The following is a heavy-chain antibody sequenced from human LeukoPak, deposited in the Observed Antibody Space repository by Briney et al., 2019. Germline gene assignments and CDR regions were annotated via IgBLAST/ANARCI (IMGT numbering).Heavy chain of an antibody. CDR2: ISTDGNDK. V-gene: IGHV3-30*04. CDR1: GFTFSVYA. Sequence: PGGSLRLSCAASGFTFSVYAMHCVRDGPGRRLGWWTVISTDGNDKHYTDSVKGRFTVSRDNTKNTLFLQMNNLRTEDTAVYYCAKDKSVSGDYYFDYWGQGTLVTVSS. D-gene: IGHD1-14*01. J-gene: IGHJ4*02. CDR3: AKDKSVSGDYYFDY.